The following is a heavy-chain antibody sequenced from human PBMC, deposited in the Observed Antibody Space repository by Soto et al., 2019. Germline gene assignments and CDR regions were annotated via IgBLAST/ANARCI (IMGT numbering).Heavy chain of an antibody. J-gene: IGHJ6*02. D-gene: IGHD2-8*01. CDR3: AKDPPRRPMVYATLADVYYYGMDV. CDR2: ISYDGSNK. CDR1: GFTFSSYG. Sequence: QVQLVESGGGVVQPGRSLRLSCAASGFTFSSYGMHWVRQAPGKGLEWGAVISYDGSNKYYADSVKGRFTISRDNSKNTLYLQMNSLRAEDTAVYYCAKDPPRRPMVYATLADVYYYGMDVWGQGTTVTVSS. V-gene: IGHV3-30*18.